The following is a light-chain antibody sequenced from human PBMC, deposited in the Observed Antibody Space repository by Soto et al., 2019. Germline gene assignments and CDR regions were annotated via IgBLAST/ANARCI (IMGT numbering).Light chain of an antibody. CDR1: SSNIGGNS. Sequence: QSAMTQPPSVSASPGQKVTIYCSGSSSNIGGNSVSWYQQLPGNAPKLLIYDDNKRATAIPDRFSGYKSCPSATLGITEFQTAEEAEYYCGSWDSSLRAYVFGTGTKMTVL. J-gene: IGLJ1*01. CDR3: GSWDSSLRAYV. CDR2: DDN. V-gene: IGLV1-51*01.